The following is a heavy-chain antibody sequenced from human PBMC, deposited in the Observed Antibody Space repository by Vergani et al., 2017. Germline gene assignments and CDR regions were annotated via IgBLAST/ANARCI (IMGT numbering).Heavy chain of an antibody. CDR2: IDWDDDK. CDR3: AHSLYYDILTGYYRGDAFDI. Sequence: QVTLKESGPALVKPAQTLTLTCTFSGLSLSTTGMRMSWIRQPPGKALEWLSRIDWDDDKRYSPSLKSRLTITKDTSKNQVVLTMTNMDPVDTATYYCAHSLYYDILTGYYRGDAFDIWGQGTMVTVSS. V-gene: IGHV2-5*08. D-gene: IGHD3-9*01. J-gene: IGHJ3*02. CDR1: GLSLSTTGMR.